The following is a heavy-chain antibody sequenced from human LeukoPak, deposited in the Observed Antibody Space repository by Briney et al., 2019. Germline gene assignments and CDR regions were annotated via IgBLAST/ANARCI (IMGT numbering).Heavy chain of an antibody. D-gene: IGHD3-3*01. J-gene: IGHJ6*02. Sequence: GGSLRLSCAASGFTFSNYDMHCVRQAPGKGLEWVAVISYDGSNKFYADSVKGRFTISRDNSKNTVYLQMNSLRSEDTAVYYCARVGDFWSGYYTPYYYYGMDVWGQGTTVTVSS. CDR3: ARVGDFWSGYYTPYYYYGMDV. CDR1: GFTFSNYD. V-gene: IGHV3-30*03. CDR2: ISYDGSNK.